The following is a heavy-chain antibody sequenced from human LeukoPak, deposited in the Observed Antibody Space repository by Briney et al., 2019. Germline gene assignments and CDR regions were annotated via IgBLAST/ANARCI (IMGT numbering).Heavy chain of an antibody. D-gene: IGHD2-2*01. V-gene: IGHV1-18*01. J-gene: IGHJ4*02. CDR2: ISGYNGNT. Sequence: ASVKVSCKASGYTFTSYGISWVRQAPGQGLEWLGWISGYNGNTDYAQKRQGRVTMTTDTSTSTAYMELRSLRSDDTAVYYCARDLGALGYCSTTSCSTPLYWGQGTLVTVS. CDR3: ARDLGALGYCSTTSCSTPLY. CDR1: GYTFTSYG.